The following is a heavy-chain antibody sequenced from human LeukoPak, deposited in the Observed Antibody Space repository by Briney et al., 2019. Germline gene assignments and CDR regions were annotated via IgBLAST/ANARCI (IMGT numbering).Heavy chain of an antibody. CDR3: ARGVDGGNSDWFDP. V-gene: IGHV1-69*04. CDR1: GYSFTTYG. Sequence: SVKVSCKASGYSFTTYGISWVRQAPGQGLEWMGRIIPILGIANYAQKFQGRVTITADKSTSTAYMELSSLRSEDTAVYYCARGVDGGNSDWFDPWGQGTLVTVSS. CDR2: IIPILGIA. D-gene: IGHD4-23*01. J-gene: IGHJ5*02.